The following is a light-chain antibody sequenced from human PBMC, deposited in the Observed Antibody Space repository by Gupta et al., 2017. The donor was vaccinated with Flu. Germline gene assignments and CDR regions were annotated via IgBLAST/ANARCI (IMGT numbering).Light chain of an antibody. Sequence: SNVLTQPPSLSVAPGQTARITCGTNGFGRGSVQWYQQRAGQAPVLVIYDNNDRPAGIPERFSGSISGNTASLTIDSVDAGDEADYYCYLSDNSNGHSEVFGPGTKVTVL. CDR3: YLSDNSNGHSEV. CDR1: GFGRGS. CDR2: DNN. J-gene: IGLJ1*01. V-gene: IGLV3-21*02.